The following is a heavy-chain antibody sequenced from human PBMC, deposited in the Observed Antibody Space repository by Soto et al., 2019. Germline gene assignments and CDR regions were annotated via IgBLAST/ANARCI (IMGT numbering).Heavy chain of an antibody. V-gene: IGHV2-26*01. CDR2: VFSNDEK. Sequence: QVTLKESGPVLVKPTETLTLTCTVSGFSLSRPRVGVSWIRQALGKALEWLAYVFSNDEKSYSTSLKSRLTISQETSKSQVVLTMTNMDPVDTATYYCARLYSGYEYYYGMDVWGQGTTVTVSS. CDR3: ARLYSGYEYYYGMDV. J-gene: IGHJ6*02. D-gene: IGHD5-12*01. CDR1: GFSLSRPRVG.